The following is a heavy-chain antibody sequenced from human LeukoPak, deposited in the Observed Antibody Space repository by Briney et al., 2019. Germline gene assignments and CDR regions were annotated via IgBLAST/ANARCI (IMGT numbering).Heavy chain of an antibody. V-gene: IGHV3-74*01. D-gene: IGHD3-9*01. Sequence: GGSLRLACAASGFTFSSYSMNWVRQAPGKGLVWVSRINNDGSDTTYADAVKGRFTFSRDNAKNTLYLQMNSLRAEDTAVYYCARGYFGPEFWGRGTLVTVSS. CDR3: ARGYFGPEF. CDR1: GFTFSSYS. J-gene: IGHJ4*02. CDR2: INNDGSDT.